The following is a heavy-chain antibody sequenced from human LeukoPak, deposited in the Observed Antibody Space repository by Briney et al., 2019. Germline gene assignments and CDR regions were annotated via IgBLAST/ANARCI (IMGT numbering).Heavy chain of an antibody. CDR1: GFTFSSYG. Sequence: HPGGSLRLSCAASGFTFSSYGMHWVRQAPGKGLEWVAFIRYDGSNKYYADSVKGRFTISRDNSKNTLYLQMNSLRAEDTAVYYCAKDGAFYSSAYYSFDYWGQGTLVTVSS. CDR3: AKDGAFYSSAYYSFDY. V-gene: IGHV3-30*02. J-gene: IGHJ4*02. D-gene: IGHD3-22*01. CDR2: IRYDGSNK.